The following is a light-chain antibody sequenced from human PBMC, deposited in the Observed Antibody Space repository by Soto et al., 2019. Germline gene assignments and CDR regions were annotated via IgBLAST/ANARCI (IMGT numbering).Light chain of an antibody. Sequence: DIQMTQSPSTVSASVGDGVTITSRASQSISTWLAWYQQKPGKAPKLLIYDASTLESGVPSGFSGSGSGTEFTLTVSSLRHDDFATYYCQQYNSYPSTFGQGTKLEI. CDR1: QSISTW. J-gene: IGKJ2*01. CDR2: DAS. CDR3: QQYNSYPST. V-gene: IGKV1-5*01.